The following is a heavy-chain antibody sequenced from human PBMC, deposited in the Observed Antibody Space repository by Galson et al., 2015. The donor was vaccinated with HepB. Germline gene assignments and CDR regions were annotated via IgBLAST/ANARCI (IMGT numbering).Heavy chain of an antibody. J-gene: IGHJ4*02. Sequence: SVKVSCKASGGTFSSSAISWVRQAPGQGLEWMGMIIPILGIANYAQKFQGRVTITADKSKSTAFLERSSLRSEDTAVYYCARENDSSGFDYWGQGTLVTVSS. CDR1: GGTFSSSA. CDR2: IIPILGIA. CDR3: ARENDSSGFDY. D-gene: IGHD3-22*01. V-gene: IGHV1-69*04.